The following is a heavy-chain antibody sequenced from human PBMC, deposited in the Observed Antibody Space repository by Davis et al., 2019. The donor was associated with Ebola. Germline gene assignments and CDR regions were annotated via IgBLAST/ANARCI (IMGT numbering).Heavy chain of an antibody. CDR2: INPPGGST. D-gene: IGHD3-3*01. Sequence: ASVTVSCKASGYTFTSYYIHWVRQAPGQGLEWMGIINPPGGSTSYAQKFEGRVTMTRDTSTSTVYMELSSLRSEDPAVYYCARDVGVTIFGVVMDYFDYWGQGTLVTVSS. CDR1: GYTFTSYY. CDR3: ARDVGVTIFGVVMDYFDY. J-gene: IGHJ4*02. V-gene: IGHV1-46*01.